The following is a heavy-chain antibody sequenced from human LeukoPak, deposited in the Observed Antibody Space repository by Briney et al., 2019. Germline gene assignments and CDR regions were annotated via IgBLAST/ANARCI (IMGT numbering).Heavy chain of an antibody. D-gene: IGHD2-15*01. V-gene: IGHV4-34*01. CDR2: INHSGST. J-gene: IGHJ5*02. CDR3: ARPGYCSGGSCRRWFDP. CDR1: GGSFSGYY. Sequence: SETLCLTCAVYGGSFSGYYWSWIRQPPGKGLEWIGEINHSGSTNYNPSLKSRVTISVDTSKNQFSLKLSSVTAADTAVYYCARPGYCSGGSCRRWFDPWGQRTLVTVSS.